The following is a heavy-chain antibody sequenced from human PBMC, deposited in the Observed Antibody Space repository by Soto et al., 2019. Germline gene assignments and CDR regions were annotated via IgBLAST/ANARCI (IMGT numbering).Heavy chain of an antibody. D-gene: IGHD1-26*01. CDR2: IYYSGST. CDR1: GVSISGSRYY. J-gene: IGHJ6*02. CDR3: ARGGIPPSGYGIAYAMDV. Sequence: TLSLTCTVSGVSISGSRYYWGWIRQPPGRGLEWIGNIYYSGSTYYTPALKSRVTLSVDTSKNQFSLNLNSVTAADTAVYYCARGGIPPSGYGIAYAMDVWGQGTTVTVSS. V-gene: IGHV4-39*01.